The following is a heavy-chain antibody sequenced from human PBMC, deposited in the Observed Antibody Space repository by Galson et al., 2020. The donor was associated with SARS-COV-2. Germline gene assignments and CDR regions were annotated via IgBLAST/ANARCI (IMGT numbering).Heavy chain of an antibody. CDR1: GFTFSSYS. CDR2: ISSSSSYI. J-gene: IGHJ4*02. CDR3: ARGRYYYDSSGPPDY. D-gene: IGHD3-22*01. V-gene: IGHV3-21*01. Sequence: GESLKISFAASGFTFSSYSMNWVRQAPGKGLEWVSSISSSSSYIYYADSVKGRFTISRDNAKNSLYLQMNSLRAEDTAVYYCARGRYYYDSSGPPDYWGQGTLVTVSS.